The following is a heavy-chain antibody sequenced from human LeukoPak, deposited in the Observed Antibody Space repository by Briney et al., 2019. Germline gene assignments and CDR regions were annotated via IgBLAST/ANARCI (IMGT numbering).Heavy chain of an antibody. CDR1: GFTFSDYY. D-gene: IGHD4-17*01. CDR2: ISSSGSTI. Sequence: GGSLRLSCAASGFTFSDYYMSWIRQAPGKGLEWVSYISSSGSTIYYADSVKGRFTISRDNTKNSLYLQMNSLRAKDTAVYYCAKWRDYGDGCLDYWGQGTLVTVSS. V-gene: IGHV3-11*01. CDR3: AKWRDYGDGCLDY. J-gene: IGHJ4*02.